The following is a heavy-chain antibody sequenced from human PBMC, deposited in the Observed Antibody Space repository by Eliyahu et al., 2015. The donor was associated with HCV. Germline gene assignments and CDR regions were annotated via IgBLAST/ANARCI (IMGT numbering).Heavy chain of an antibody. D-gene: IGHD2-15*01. CDR3: ARDYCSGGSCYSVGGAFDY. CDR1: GFTFSSYS. Sequence: EVQLVESGGGLVKPGGSLRLSCAASGFTFSSYSMNWVRQAPGKGLXWVSSISSSSSYIYYADSVKGRFTISRDNAKNSLYLQMNSLRAEDTAVYYCARDYCSGGSCYSVGGAFDYWGQGTLVTVSS. CDR2: ISSSSSYI. V-gene: IGHV3-21*01. J-gene: IGHJ4*02.